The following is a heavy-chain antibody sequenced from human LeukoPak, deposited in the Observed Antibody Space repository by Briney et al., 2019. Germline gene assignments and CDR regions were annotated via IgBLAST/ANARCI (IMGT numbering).Heavy chain of an antibody. V-gene: IGHV4-34*01. CDR2: INHSGST. J-gene: IGHJ5*02. D-gene: IGHD1-26*01. CDR1: GGSFSGYY. Sequence: TSETLSLTCAVYGGSFSGYYWSWIRQPPGKGLEWIGEINHSGSTNYNPSLKSRVTISVDTSKNQFSLKLSSVTAADTAVYYCAREWTTVGATGGWFDPWGQGTLVTVSS. CDR3: AREWTTVGATGGWFDP.